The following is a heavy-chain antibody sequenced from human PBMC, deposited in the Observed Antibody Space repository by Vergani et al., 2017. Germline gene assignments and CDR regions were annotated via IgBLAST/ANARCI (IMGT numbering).Heavy chain of an antibody. CDR2: ISYDGSNK. D-gene: IGHD3-10*01. CDR3: AKDTGTWLFPDY. V-gene: IGHV3-30*18. CDR1: GFTFSSYG. J-gene: IGHJ4*02. Sequence: QVQLVESGGGVVQPGRSLRLSCAASGFTFSSYGMHWVRQAPGKGLEWVAVISYDGSNKYYADSVKGRFTISRDNSKNTLYLQMNSLRAEDTAVYYCAKDTGTWLFPDYWGQGTLVTVSS.